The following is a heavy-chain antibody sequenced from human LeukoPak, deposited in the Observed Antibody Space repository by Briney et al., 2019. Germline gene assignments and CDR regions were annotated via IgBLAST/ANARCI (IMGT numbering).Heavy chain of an antibody. J-gene: IGHJ4*02. CDR2: ISSSSSYI. Sequence: GGSLRLSCAASGFTSSSYSMNWVRQAPGKGLEWVSSISSSSSYIYYADSVKGRFTISRANAKNSLYLQMNSLRAEDTAVYYCARAVYGGNSYFDYWGQGTLVTVSS. D-gene: IGHD4-23*01. CDR3: ARAVYGGNSYFDY. CDR1: GFTSSSYS. V-gene: IGHV3-21*01.